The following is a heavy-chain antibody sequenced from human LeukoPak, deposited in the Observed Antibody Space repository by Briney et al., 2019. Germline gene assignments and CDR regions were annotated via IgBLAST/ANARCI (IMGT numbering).Heavy chain of an antibody. Sequence: SETLSLTCAVYGGSFSGYYWSWIRQPPGKGLEWIGGINHSGSTNYNPSLKSRVTISVDTSKNQFSLKLSSVTAADTAVYYCARVVSPIATPYYYYGMDVWGQGTTVTVSS. V-gene: IGHV4-34*01. CDR2: INHSGST. D-gene: IGHD2-21*01. J-gene: IGHJ6*02. CDR1: GGSFSGYY. CDR3: ARVVSPIATPYYYYGMDV.